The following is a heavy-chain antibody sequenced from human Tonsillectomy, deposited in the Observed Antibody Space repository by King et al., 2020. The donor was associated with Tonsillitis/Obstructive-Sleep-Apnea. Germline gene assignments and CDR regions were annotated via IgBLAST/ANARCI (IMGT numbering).Heavy chain of an antibody. CDR3: AEGSVILYFDY. Sequence: QLQESGPGLVKPSETLSLTCTVSGGSISSNNYFWGWIRQPPGKGLEWIGSIYYSGSTYYNPSLKSRVTISVDTSKNQFSLKLTSVTAADTAVYYCAEGSVILYFDYWGQGTLVTVSS. CDR2: IYYSGST. V-gene: IGHV4-39*01. CDR1: GGSISSNNYF. J-gene: IGHJ4*02.